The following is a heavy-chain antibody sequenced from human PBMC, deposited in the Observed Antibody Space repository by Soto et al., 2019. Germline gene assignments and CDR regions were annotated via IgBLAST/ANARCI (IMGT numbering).Heavy chain of an antibody. D-gene: IGHD4-17*01. CDR2: ISSSGATT. CDR1: GFTFTSYS. J-gene: IGHJ4*01. CDR3: ARGGIYGDYK. Sequence: EAQLVESGGGSVQPGGSLRLSCVGSGFTFTSYSMNWVRQASGKGPEWVAYISSSGATTHYAESVRGRFTISRDDAKNSMSLQMNSLRVEDTAVYYCARGGIYGDYKWDHGTLVTVSS. V-gene: IGHV3-48*01.